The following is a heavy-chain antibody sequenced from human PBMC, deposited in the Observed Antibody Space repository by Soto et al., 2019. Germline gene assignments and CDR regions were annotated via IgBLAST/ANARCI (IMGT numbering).Heavy chain of an antibody. Sequence: SETLSLTCAVSGASISSSNRWTWVRQSPGKGLEWIGEIHHSETTNYNPSLNSRVSISVDKSKNQFSLKLTSVTAADTADYYCARTSYYDSSGYYNIDVWGQGTTVTVSS. CDR1: GASISSSNR. J-gene: IGHJ6*02. V-gene: IGHV4-4*02. CDR2: IHHSETT. CDR3: ARTSYYDSSGYYNIDV. D-gene: IGHD3-22*01.